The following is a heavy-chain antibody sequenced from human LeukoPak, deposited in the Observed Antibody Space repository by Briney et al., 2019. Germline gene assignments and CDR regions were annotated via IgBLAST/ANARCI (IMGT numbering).Heavy chain of an antibody. Sequence: SETLSLTCTVSGGSISTYYWSWVRQPAGKGLEWIGRVYPSGRTSYNPSLENRVTMSVDTSKKQFSLKLRSVTAADTAVYYCASGGRISAANWFDPWGQGTLVTVSS. J-gene: IGHJ5*02. D-gene: IGHD6-13*01. V-gene: IGHV4-4*07. CDR2: VYPSGRT. CDR3: ASGGRISAANWFDP. CDR1: GGSISTYY.